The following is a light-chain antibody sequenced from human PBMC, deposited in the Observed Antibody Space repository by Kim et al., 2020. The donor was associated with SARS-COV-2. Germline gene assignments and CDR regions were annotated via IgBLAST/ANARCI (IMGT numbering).Light chain of an antibody. J-gene: IGLJ3*02. CDR2: LEGSGSY. V-gene: IGLV4-60*03. CDR3: ETWDSNTRV. Sequence: QPVLTQSSSASASLGSSVKLTCTLSSGHSSYIIAWHQQQPGKAPRYLMKLEGSGSYNKGSGVPDRFSGSSSGADRYFTISNLQSEDEADYYCETWDSNTRVFGGGTQLTVL. CDR1: SGHSSYI.